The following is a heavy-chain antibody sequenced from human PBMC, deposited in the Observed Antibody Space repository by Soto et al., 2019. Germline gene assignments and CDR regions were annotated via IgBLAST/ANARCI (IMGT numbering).Heavy chain of an antibody. CDR3: ARDTRLLWFGELLSDAFDI. V-gene: IGHV3-74*01. CDR2: INSDGSST. CDR1: GFTFSSYW. D-gene: IGHD3-10*01. J-gene: IGHJ3*02. Sequence: GGSLRLSCAASGFTFSSYWMHWVRQAPGKGLVWVSRINSDGSSTSYADSVKGRFTISRDNAKNTLYLQMNSLRAEDTAVYYCARDTRLLWFGELLSDAFDIWGQGTMVTVSS.